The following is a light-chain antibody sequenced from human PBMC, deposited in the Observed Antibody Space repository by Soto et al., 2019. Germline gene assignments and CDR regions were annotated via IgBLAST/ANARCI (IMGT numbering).Light chain of an antibody. V-gene: IGKV3-20*01. CDR3: QQYGNSPQT. CDR1: QSVRRNC. Sequence: EIVLTQSPGTLSLSPGERATLSCRASQSVRRNCLAWYQQKPGQAPRLLIYDVSSRASGSPDRFSGSGSGTDFTLTIGRLEPEDVAVYYCQQYGNSPQTFGQGTKL. CDR2: DVS. J-gene: IGKJ1*01.